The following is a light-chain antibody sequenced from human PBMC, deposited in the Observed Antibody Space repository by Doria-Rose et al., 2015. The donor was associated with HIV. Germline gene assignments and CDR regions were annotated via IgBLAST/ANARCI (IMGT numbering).Light chain of an antibody. CDR3: HQYGTSWT. CDR2: DGS. J-gene: IGKJ1*01. CDR1: QSFSSTY. Sequence: LTQSPGTLSLSPGERATLSCRASQSFSSTYLAWYQQKPGQAPSLLIYDGSTRATGIPDRFSASEPGTDFTLTINRLEPEDFALYYCHQYGTSWTFGQGTKVEI. V-gene: IGKV3-20*01.